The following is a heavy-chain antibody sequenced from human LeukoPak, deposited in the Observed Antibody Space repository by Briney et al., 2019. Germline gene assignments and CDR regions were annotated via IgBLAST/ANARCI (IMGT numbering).Heavy chain of an antibody. V-gene: IGHV3-7*01. D-gene: IGHD5-12*01. CDR2: IKEDGSRE. Sequence: QPGGSLRLSCAASGFTFSSYWMHWVRQAPGKGLVWVANIKEDGSREYYVDSVKGRFTISRDNAKNSLYLQMDSLTAEDTAVYYCARDSPGYGAYVSWGQGTLVSVSS. J-gene: IGHJ1*01. CDR3: ARDSPGYGAYVS. CDR1: GFTFSSYW.